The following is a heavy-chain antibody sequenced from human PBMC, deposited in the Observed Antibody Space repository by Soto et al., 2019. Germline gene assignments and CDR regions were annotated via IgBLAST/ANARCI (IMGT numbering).Heavy chain of an antibody. CDR1: GGSISSYY. CDR2: IYYSGST. D-gene: IGHD1-20*01. CDR3: ARGRASGDNCYFDY. J-gene: IGHJ4*02. V-gene: IGHV4-59*01. Sequence: KASETLSLTCTVSGGSISSYYWTWIRQPPGKGLESIGYIYYSGSTKYNPSLKSRVTISVDTSKNQFSLKVRSVTAADTAVYYCARGRASGDNCYFDYWGQGNLVTVSS.